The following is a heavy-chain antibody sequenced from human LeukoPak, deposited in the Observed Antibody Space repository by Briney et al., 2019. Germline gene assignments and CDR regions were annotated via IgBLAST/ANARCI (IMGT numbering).Heavy chain of an antibody. Sequence: GGSLRLSCAASGFTFSSYAMSWVRQAPGKGLEWVLAISGSGGSTYYADSVKGRFTISRDNSKNTLYLQMNSLRAEDTAVYYCAKDLLLTYYYDSSGLDYWGQGTLVTVSS. V-gene: IGHV3-23*01. D-gene: IGHD3-22*01. CDR1: GFTFSSYA. CDR2: ISGSGGST. CDR3: AKDLLLTYYYDSSGLDY. J-gene: IGHJ4*02.